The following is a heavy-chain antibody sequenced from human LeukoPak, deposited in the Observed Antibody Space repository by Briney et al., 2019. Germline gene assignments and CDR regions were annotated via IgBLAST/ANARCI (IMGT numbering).Heavy chain of an antibody. CDR1: GLTFSSYG. V-gene: IGHV3-30*03. D-gene: IGHD6-13*01. J-gene: IGHJ4*02. Sequence: GGSLRLSCAASGLTFSSYGMHWVRQAPGKGLEWVAVISYDGSNKYYADSVKGRFTISRDNSKNTLYLQMSSLRAEDTALYYCAVLTAPADGYWGQGTLVTVSS. CDR3: AVLTAPADGY. CDR2: ISYDGSNK.